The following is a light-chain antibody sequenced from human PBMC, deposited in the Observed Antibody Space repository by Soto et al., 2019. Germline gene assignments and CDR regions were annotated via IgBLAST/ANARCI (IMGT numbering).Light chain of an antibody. CDR2: GVT. CDR3: CSYTSSSTLV. CDR1: SSDIGNYNL. Sequence: QSALTQPASVSGSPGQSITISCTGTSSDIGNYNLVSWYQQHPGKAPKVIIYGVTKRPSGVSNRFSGSTSGNTASLTISGLQAEDEADYYCCSYTSSSTLVFGGGTQLTVL. V-gene: IGLV2-14*02. J-gene: IGLJ3*02.